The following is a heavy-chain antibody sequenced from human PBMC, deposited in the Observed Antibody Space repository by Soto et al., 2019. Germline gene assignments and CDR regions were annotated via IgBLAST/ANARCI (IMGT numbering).Heavy chain of an antibody. Sequence: ASVEVSCKASGYTFTSYYMHWVRQAPGQGLEWMGIINPSGGSTSYAQKFQGRVTMTRDTSTSTVYMELSSLRSEDTAVYYCARVLGSSGYYYVHAFDIWGQGTMVTVSS. D-gene: IGHD3-22*01. CDR3: ARVLGSSGYYYVHAFDI. V-gene: IGHV1-46*01. CDR1: GYTFTSYY. CDR2: INPSGGST. J-gene: IGHJ3*02.